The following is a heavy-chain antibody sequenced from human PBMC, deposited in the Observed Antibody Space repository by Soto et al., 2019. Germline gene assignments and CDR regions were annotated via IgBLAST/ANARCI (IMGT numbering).Heavy chain of an antibody. CDR3: ARGYGDYVGRWFDP. J-gene: IGHJ5*02. CDR1: GGTFSSYT. Sequence: VQLVQSGAEVKKPGSSVKVSCKASGGTFSSYTISWVRQAPGQGLEWMGRIIPILGIANYAQKFQGRVTITADKSTSTAYMELSCLRSEDTAVYYCARGYGDYVGRWFDPWGQGTLVTVSS. D-gene: IGHD4-17*01. V-gene: IGHV1-69*02. CDR2: IIPILGIA.